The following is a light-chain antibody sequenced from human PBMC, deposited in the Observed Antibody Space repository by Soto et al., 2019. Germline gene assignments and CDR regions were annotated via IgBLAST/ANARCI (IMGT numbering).Light chain of an antibody. CDR2: GVS. CDR3: QQYSNSAWT. V-gene: IGKV3-20*01. J-gene: IGKJ1*01. Sequence: EIVLTQSPGTLSLSPGERATRSCRASQSVSSSYLGWYQQKPGQAPRLLIFGVSSRATGIPDRFSGSGSESDFTLTITRLEPEDFAVYYCQQYSNSAWTFGQGTRVEIK. CDR1: QSVSSSY.